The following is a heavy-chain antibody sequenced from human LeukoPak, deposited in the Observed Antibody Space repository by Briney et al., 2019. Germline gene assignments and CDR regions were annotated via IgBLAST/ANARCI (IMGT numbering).Heavy chain of an antibody. D-gene: IGHD4-17*01. Sequence: SETLSLTCTVSGGSISSYYWSWIRQPPGKGLEWIGYIYDSGSTNYNPSLKSRVTISVDTSKNQFSLKLSSVTAADTAVYYCARTTVTVSHFDYWGQGTLVTVSS. V-gene: IGHV4-59*08. J-gene: IGHJ4*02. CDR3: ARTTVTVSHFDY. CDR1: GGSISSYY. CDR2: IYDSGST.